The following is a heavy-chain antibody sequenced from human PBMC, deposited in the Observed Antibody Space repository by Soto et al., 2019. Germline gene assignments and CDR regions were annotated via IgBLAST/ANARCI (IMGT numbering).Heavy chain of an antibody. CDR1: GYTFTSYG. CDR2: ISAYNGNT. Sequence: QVQLVQSGAEVKKPGASVKVSCKASGYTFTSYGISWVRQAPGQGLDWMGWISAYNGNTNYAQKLQGRVTMTTETSTSTAYMELRSLRSDDTAVYYCARLLGRYDYRFPLGYWGQGTLVTVSS. J-gene: IGHJ4*02. D-gene: IGHD3-16*01. CDR3: ARLLGRYDYRFPLGY. V-gene: IGHV1-18*01.